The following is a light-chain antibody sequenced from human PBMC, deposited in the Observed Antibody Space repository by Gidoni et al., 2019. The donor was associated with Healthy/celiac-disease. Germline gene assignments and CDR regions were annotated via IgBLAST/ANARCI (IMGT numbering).Light chain of an antibody. V-gene: IGLV3-21*03. Sequence: SSFLPQPPSLSLAPGKTARITCGGNNRGRKSVHWYQQRPGQAPGLVIYDDSDRTSGIPERFSGANSGNTATLTISRVEAGDEADYYCQVWDSSSDHVVFGGGTKLTVL. J-gene: IGLJ2*01. CDR3: QVWDSSSDHVV. CDR2: DDS. CDR1: NRGRKS.